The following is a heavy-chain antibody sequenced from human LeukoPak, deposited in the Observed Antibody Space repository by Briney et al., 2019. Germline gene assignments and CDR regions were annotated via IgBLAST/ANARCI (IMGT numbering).Heavy chain of an antibody. Sequence: SETLSLTCTVSGGSISGSYWGWIRQPPGMGLEWIAYMSNSGSTNYNPSLKSRVTISIDTSKNQFSLKLSSLTAADTAIYYCARGIESYGDYGYWGQGILVTVSS. CDR2: MSNSGST. CDR1: GGSISGSY. D-gene: IGHD4-17*01. V-gene: IGHV4-59*01. J-gene: IGHJ4*02. CDR3: ARGIESYGDYGY.